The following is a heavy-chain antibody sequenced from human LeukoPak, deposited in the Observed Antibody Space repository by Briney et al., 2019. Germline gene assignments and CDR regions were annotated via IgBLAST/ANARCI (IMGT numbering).Heavy chain of an antibody. D-gene: IGHD6-13*01. CDR1: GGSISSYY. V-gene: IGHV4-39*01. Sequence: SETLSLTCTVSGGSISSYYWGWIRQPPGKGLEWIGSIYYSGSTYYNPSLKSRVTISVDTSKNQFSLKLSSVTAADTAVYYCARLVAAAMGSMDVWGKGTTVTVSS. CDR2: IYYSGST. J-gene: IGHJ6*03. CDR3: ARLVAAAMGSMDV.